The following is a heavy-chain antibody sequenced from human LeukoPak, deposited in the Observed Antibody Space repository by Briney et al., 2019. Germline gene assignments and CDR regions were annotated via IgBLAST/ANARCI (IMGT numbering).Heavy chain of an antibody. CDR3: ASEEGGLDV. J-gene: IGHJ6*02. CDR2: IKTDGTYT. V-gene: IGHV3-74*01. CDR1: GFTFSRYW. Sequence: GGSLRLSCAASGFTFSRYWMHWVRQAPGQGLVWVSRIKTDGTYTSYADSVKGRFTISRDNAKSTVYLQMNALRGEDTAVYYCASEEGGLDVWGQGTTVTVSS.